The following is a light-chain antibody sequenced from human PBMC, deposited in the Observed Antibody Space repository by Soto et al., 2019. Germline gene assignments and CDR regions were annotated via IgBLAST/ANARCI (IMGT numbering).Light chain of an antibody. Sequence: EIVSTQSPGTLSLSPGERATLSCRASQTVSNSYIAWYQQKPGQAPRLLIYGASSRATGIPDRFSGSWSGTDFTLTISRLEPEDLAVYHCQQYGSSPWTFVQGTKVEIE. J-gene: IGKJ1*01. V-gene: IGKV3-20*01. CDR2: GAS. CDR3: QQYGSSPWT. CDR1: QTVSNSY.